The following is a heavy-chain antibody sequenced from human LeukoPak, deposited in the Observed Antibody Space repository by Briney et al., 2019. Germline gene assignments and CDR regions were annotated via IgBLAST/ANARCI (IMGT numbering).Heavy chain of an antibody. CDR3: ARVPAAADDWVDY. CDR2: ISYDGSNK. V-gene: IGHV3-30-3*01. CDR1: GFTFSSYA. D-gene: IGHD6-13*01. Sequence: GGSLRLSCAASGFTFSSYAMHWVRQAPGKGLEWVAVISYDGSNKYYADSVKGRFTISRDNSKNTLYLQMNSLRAEDTAVYYCARVPAAADDWVDYWGQGTLVTVSS. J-gene: IGHJ4*02.